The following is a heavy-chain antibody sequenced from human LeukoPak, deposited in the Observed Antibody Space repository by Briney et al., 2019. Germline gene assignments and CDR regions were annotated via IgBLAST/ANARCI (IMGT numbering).Heavy chain of an antibody. V-gene: IGHV4-39*01. CDR3: ARQRRITMIVVVIGRADAFDI. CDR1: GDSISSRSYY. J-gene: IGHJ3*02. Sequence: SETLSLTCNVSGDSISSRSYYWGWIRQPPGKGLEWIGSIYFSWSAHYNPSLKSRVTISVDTSKNQFSLKLSSVTAADTAVYYCARQRRITMIVVVIGRADAFDIWGQGTMVTVSS. D-gene: IGHD3-22*01. CDR2: IYFSWSA.